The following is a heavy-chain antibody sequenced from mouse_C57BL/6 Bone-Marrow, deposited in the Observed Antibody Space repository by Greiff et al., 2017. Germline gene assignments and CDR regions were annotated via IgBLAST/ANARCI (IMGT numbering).Heavy chain of an antibody. D-gene: IGHD1-1*01. CDR3: ASLYYYGSKGGY. CDR2: ILPNSGST. Sequence: QVQLKQPGAELVKPGASVKLSCKALGSTSPTYGSHGGKKRPGQGLEWIGMILPNSGSTNYNEKFKSKATLTVDKSSSTAYMQLSSLTSEDSAVYYCASLYYYGSKGGYWGQGTTLTVSS. CDR1: GSTSPTYG. V-gene: IGHV1-64*01. J-gene: IGHJ2*01.